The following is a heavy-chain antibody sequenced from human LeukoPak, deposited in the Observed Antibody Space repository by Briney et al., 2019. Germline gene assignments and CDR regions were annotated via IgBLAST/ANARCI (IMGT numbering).Heavy chain of an antibody. CDR3: ARGYCSGGSCYSYYYYNYMDV. CDR1: GGSISSGYYY. Sequence: SETLSLTCTVSGGSISSGYYYWGWIRQPPGKGLEWIGSIYYSGSTNYNPSLKSRVTISVDTSKNQFSLKLSSVTAADTAVYYCARGYCSGGSCYSYYYYNYMDVWGKGTTVTVSS. CDR2: IYYSGST. J-gene: IGHJ6*03. V-gene: IGHV4-39*07. D-gene: IGHD2-15*01.